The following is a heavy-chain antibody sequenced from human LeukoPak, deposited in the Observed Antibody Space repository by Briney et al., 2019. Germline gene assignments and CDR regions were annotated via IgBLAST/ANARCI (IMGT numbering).Heavy chain of an antibody. J-gene: IGHJ4*02. CDR3: ARVEAVAGNSFDY. Sequence: HGESLKISCKGPGYSFTSCWIGWVRQMPGKGLEWMGNIYPGDSDTRYSPSFQGQVTISADKSISTAYLQWSSLKASDTAMYYCARVEAVAGNSFDYWGQGTLVTVSS. CDR2: IYPGDSDT. CDR1: GYSFTSCW. V-gene: IGHV5-51*01. D-gene: IGHD6-19*01.